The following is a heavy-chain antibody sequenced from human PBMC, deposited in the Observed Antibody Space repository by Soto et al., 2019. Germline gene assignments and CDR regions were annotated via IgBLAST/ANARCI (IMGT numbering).Heavy chain of an antibody. D-gene: IGHD5-12*01. CDR1: GGSISSGDYY. V-gene: IGHV4-30-4*01. CDR3: ARAWLQLYYYGMDV. Sequence: SETLSLTCTVSGGSISSGDYYWSWIRQPPGKGLEWIGYIYYSGSTHYNPSLKSRVTISVDTSKNQFSLKRSSGTAADTAVYYCARAWLQLYYYGMDVWGQGTTVT. CDR2: IYYSGST. J-gene: IGHJ6*02.